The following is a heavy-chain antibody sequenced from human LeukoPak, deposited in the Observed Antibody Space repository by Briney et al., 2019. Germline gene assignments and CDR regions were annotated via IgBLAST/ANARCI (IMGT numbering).Heavy chain of an antibody. CDR3: ASTVLTGDYSDAFDI. J-gene: IGHJ3*02. Sequence: GESLKISCKGSGYSFTNYWIGWVRQMPGKGLEWMGIIYPGDSDTRYSPSFQGQVTISADKSIRTAYLQWSSLKASDTAMYYCASTVLTGDYSDAFDIWGQGTMVTVSS. CDR2: IYPGDSDT. CDR1: GYSFTNYW. D-gene: IGHD7-27*01. V-gene: IGHV5-51*01.